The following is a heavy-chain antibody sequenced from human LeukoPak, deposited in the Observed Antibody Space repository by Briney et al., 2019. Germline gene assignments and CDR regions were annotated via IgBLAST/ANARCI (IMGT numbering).Heavy chain of an antibody. J-gene: IGHJ4*02. CDR1: RFTFSNYA. CDR3: ARDRYDYVWGSYRYGLSPHLDY. D-gene: IGHD3-16*02. V-gene: IGHV3-30*04. Sequence: GGSLRLSCAASRFTFSNYAMHWVRQAPGKGLEWVAVISYDGSNKYYADSVKGRLTISRDNSKNTLFLQMNSLRAEDTAVYYCARDRYDYVWGSYRYGLSPHLDYWGQGTLVTVSS. CDR2: ISYDGSNK.